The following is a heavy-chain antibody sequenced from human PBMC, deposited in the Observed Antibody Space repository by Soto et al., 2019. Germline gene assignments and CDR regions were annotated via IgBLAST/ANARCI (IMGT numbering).Heavy chain of an antibody. CDR1: GYTFTGYY. J-gene: IGHJ1*01. CDR2: INPNSGGT. CDR3: ARPNCGGDCYSDEYFQH. V-gene: IGHV1-2*02. Sequence: GASVKVSCKASGYTFTGYYMHWVRQAPGQGLEWMGWINPNSGGTNYAQKFQGRVTMTRDTSINTAYMELSRLRSDDTAVYYCARPNCGGDCYSDEYFQHWGQGTLVTVSS. D-gene: IGHD2-21*02.